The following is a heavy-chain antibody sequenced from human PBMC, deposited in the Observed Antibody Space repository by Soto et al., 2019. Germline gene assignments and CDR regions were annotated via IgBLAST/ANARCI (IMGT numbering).Heavy chain of an antibody. Sequence: PGGSLRLSCAASGFTFSSYSMNLVRQAPGKGLERVSSISSSSSYIYYADSVKGRFTISRDNAKNSLYLQMNSLRAEDTAVYYCARAEGYCSGGSCYNVIDAFDIWGQGTMVTVSS. CDR2: ISSSSSYI. J-gene: IGHJ3*02. V-gene: IGHV3-21*01. D-gene: IGHD2-15*01. CDR3: ARAEGYCSGGSCYNVIDAFDI. CDR1: GFTFSSYS.